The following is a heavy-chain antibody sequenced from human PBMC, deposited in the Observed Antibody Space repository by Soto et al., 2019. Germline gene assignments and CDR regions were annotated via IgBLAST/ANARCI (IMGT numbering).Heavy chain of an antibody. CDR2: IIPIFGTT. J-gene: IGHJ6*02. V-gene: IGHV1-69*05. Sequence: SVKGSCKASGGTFSSYAISWVRQAPGQGLEWMGGIIPIFGTTNYAQKFQGRVTMTIDESTSTAYMELSSLRSEDTAVYYCAKNEHPPYCYYGLDVWGQGTKVSVSS. CDR1: GGTFSSYA. CDR3: AKNEHPPYCYYGLDV.